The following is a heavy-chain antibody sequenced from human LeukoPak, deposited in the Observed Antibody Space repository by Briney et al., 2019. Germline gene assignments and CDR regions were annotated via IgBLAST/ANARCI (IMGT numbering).Heavy chain of an antibody. CDR1: GYSISSGYY. Sequence: SETLSLTCSVSGYSISSGYYWGWIRQAPGKGLEWIGNLYHSGSTYYNPSLKSRVSISVDTSKNQFSLNLSSVTAADTAVYYCARETTSGYSSGWYAKHWGQGTLVTVSS. V-gene: IGHV4-38-2*02. D-gene: IGHD6-19*01. CDR2: LYHSGST. J-gene: IGHJ1*01. CDR3: ARETTSGYSSGWYAKH.